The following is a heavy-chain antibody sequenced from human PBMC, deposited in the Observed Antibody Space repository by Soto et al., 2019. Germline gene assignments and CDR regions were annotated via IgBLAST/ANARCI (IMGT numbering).Heavy chain of an antibody. CDR3: AKDKGIAVAGTGYYFDY. CDR1: GFTFSSYA. V-gene: IGHV3-23*01. CDR2: ISGSGGST. D-gene: IGHD6-19*01. Sequence: PGGSLRLPCAASGFTFSSYAMSWVRQAPGKGLEWVSAISGSGGSTYYADSVKGRFTISRDNSKNTLYLQMNSLRAEDTAVYYCAKDKGIAVAGTGYYFDYWGQGTLVTVSS. J-gene: IGHJ4*02.